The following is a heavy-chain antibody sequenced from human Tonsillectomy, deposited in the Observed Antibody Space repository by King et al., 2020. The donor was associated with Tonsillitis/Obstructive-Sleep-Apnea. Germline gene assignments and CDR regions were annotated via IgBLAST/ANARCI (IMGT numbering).Heavy chain of an antibody. CDR2: IWYDGSNK. V-gene: IGHV3-33*01. CDR3: ARVVPAAIEGAFDI. J-gene: IGHJ3*02. D-gene: IGHD2-2*02. CDR1: GFTFSNYG. Sequence: QLVQSGGGVVQPGRSLRLSCAASGFTFSNYGMHWVRQAPGKGLEWVAVIWYDGSNKYYADSVKGRFTISRDNSKNTLYLQMNSLRAEETAVYYCARVVPAAIEGAFDIWGQGTMVTVSS.